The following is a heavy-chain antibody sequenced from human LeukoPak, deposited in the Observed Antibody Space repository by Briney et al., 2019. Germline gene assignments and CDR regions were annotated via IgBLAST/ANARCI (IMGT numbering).Heavy chain of an antibody. CDR3: AKMGLVAPYYFDY. CDR2: IRYDGSNK. CDR1: GFTFSSYG. Sequence: GGSLRLSCAASGFTFSSYGMHWVRQAPGKGLEWVAFIRYDGSNKYYADSVKGRFTISRDNSKSTLYLQMNSLRAEDTAVYYCAKMGLVAPYYFDYWGQGTLVTVSS. V-gene: IGHV3-30*02. J-gene: IGHJ4*02. D-gene: IGHD5-12*01.